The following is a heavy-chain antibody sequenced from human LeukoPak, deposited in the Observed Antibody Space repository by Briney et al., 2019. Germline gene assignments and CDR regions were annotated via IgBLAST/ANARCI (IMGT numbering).Heavy chain of an antibody. CDR2: IRYDGSNK. J-gene: IGHJ4*02. Sequence: PGGSLSLSCAASGFTLSSYGMHWVRQAPGKGLEGVAFIRYDGSNKYYADSVKGRFTISRDNSKNTLYLQMNSLRAEDTAVYYCAKGSTVVPAAYYFDYWGQGTLVTVSS. D-gene: IGHD2-2*01. CDR1: GFTLSSYG. CDR3: AKGSTVVPAAYYFDY. V-gene: IGHV3-30*02.